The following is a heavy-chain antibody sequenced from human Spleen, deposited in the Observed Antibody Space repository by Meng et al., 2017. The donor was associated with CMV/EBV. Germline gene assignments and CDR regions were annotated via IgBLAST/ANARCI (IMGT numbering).Heavy chain of an antibody. J-gene: IGHJ6*02. V-gene: IGHV3-23*01. CDR1: GFTFSSYA. CDR3: ARGNSGSYVGYYGMDV. D-gene: IGHD1-26*01. Sequence: GGSLRLSCAASGFTFSSYAMSWVRQAPGKGLEWVSAISGSGGSTYYADSVKGRFTISRDNSKNTLYLQMNSLRAEDTAVYYCARGNSGSYVGYYGMDVWGQGTTVTVSS. CDR2: ISGSGGST.